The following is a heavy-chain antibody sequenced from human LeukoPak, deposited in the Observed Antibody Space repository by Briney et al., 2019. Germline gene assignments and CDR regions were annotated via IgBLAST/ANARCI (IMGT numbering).Heavy chain of an antibody. Sequence: GESLKISCKGSGYSFTSYWIGWVRQMPGKGLEWMGIIYPGDSDTRYSPSFQGQVTISADKSISTAYLQWSSLKASDTAMYYCARQRWRYYDSSGYYYLNWGRGTLVTVSS. J-gene: IGHJ4*02. D-gene: IGHD3-22*01. CDR3: ARQRWRYYDSSGYYYLN. CDR2: IYPGDSDT. V-gene: IGHV5-51*01. CDR1: GYSFTSYW.